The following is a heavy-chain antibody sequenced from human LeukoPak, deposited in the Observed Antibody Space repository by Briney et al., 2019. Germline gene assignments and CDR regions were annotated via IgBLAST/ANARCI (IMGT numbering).Heavy chain of an antibody. CDR1: GFTYSNYA. CDR3: ARDQGVSTTRGYSYGNYYYYYYMDV. V-gene: IGHV3-23*01. CDR2: ISGSGRST. Sequence: GGSLRLSCAASGFTYSNYAMNWVRQAPGKGLEWISVISGSGRSTYYADSVKGRFTISRDKSKNSLYLQMNSLRAEDTALYYCARDQGVSTTRGYSYGNYYYYYYMDVWGKGTTVTVSS. D-gene: IGHD5-18*01. J-gene: IGHJ6*03.